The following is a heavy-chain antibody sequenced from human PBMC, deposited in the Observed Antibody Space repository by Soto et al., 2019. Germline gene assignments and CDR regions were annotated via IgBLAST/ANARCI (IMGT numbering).Heavy chain of an antibody. V-gene: IGHV1-69*12. J-gene: IGHJ4*02. CDR2: IIPIFGTV. CDR3: ARDVIAAAGTAG. D-gene: IGHD6-13*01. Sequence: QVQLVQSGAEVKKPGSSVKVSCKASGGTFSSYAISWVRQAPGQGLEWMGGIIPIFGTVNYAQKFQGRVTITADESPSTAYMELSSLRSEDTAVYSCARDVIAAAGTAGWGQGTLVTVSS. CDR1: GGTFSSYA.